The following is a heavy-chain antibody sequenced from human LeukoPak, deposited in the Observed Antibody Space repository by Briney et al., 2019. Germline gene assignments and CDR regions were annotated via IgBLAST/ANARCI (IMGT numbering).Heavy chain of an antibody. CDR1: VYTFTSYD. D-gene: IGHD3-22*01. CDR2: MNPNSGRT. J-gene: IGHJ6*02. CDR3: ARAVYDSSGDYYYYYGMDV. V-gene: IGHV1-8*01. Sequence: ASVKVSCKASVYTFTSYDINWVRQATGQGLEWMGWMNPNSGRTGYAQKLQGRVTMTRNTSISTAYMELSSLRSEDTAVYYCARAVYDSSGDYYYYYGMDVWGQGTTVTVSS.